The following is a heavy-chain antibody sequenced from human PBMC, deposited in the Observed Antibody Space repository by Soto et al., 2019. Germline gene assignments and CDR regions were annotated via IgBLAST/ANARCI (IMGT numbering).Heavy chain of an antibody. CDR3: AKTITTPAVSSYSRDSTGRGAVIDY. J-gene: IGHJ4*02. CDR2: VSYDGNNE. Sequence: QVQLVESGGGVVQPGRSLRLSCAASGFTFSSYGMHWVRQAPGKGLEWVAVVSYDGNNEYYADSVKDRFPISRDNSKNTLYLQMNSLRAEDTAMYYCAKTITTPAVSSYSRDSTGRGAVIDYWGQGTLVIVSS. CDR1: GFTFSSYG. D-gene: IGHD3-3*01. V-gene: IGHV3-30*18.